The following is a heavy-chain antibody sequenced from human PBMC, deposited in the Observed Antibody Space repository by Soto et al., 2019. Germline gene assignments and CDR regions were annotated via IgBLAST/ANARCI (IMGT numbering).Heavy chain of an antibody. Sequence: EVQLLESGGGLVQPGGSLRLSCAASGFTFSSYAMSWVRQAPGKGLEWVSAISGSGGSTYYADSVKGRFTISRDNSKNXXYLQMNSLRAEDTAVYYCPKSIPSPDYGGNDPLDYWGQGTLVTVSS. D-gene: IGHD4-17*01. J-gene: IGHJ4*02. V-gene: IGHV3-23*01. CDR1: GFTFSSYA. CDR3: PKSIPSPDYGGNDPLDY. CDR2: ISGSGGST.